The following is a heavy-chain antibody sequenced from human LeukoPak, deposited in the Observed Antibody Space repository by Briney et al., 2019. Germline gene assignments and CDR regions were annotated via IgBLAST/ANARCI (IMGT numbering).Heavy chain of an antibody. Sequence: GGSLRLSCAASGVTICGFAMTWVRHAPGGGLEWVSRICSEYKTHNSESVRGRYAISRDNSQSTVFLQMNSLRAEDTALYYCSKDLHYCVAMDVWGQGTAVTVSS. J-gene: IGHJ6*02. V-gene: IGHV3-23*01. CDR1: GVTICGFA. D-gene: IGHD3-10*02. CDR3: SKDLHYCVAMDV. CDR2: RICSEYKT.